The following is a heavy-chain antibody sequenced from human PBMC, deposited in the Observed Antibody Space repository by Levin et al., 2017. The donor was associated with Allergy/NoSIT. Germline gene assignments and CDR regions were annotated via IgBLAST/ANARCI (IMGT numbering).Heavy chain of an antibody. V-gene: IGHV4-30-2*06. J-gene: IGHJ3*02. CDR1: GGSISSGGYS. CDR2: IYDSRST. D-gene: IGHD2-15*01. Sequence: SQTLSLTCAVSGGSISSGGYSWSWIRQSPGKGLEWIGYIYDSRSTYYNPSLKSRVTISVDWSKNQFSPNLTSVTAADTAVYFCARGVAAASHAFDIWGQGTMFTVSS. CDR3: ARGVAAASHAFDI.